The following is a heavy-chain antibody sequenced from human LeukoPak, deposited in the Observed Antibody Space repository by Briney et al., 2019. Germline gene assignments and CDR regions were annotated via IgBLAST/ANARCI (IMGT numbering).Heavy chain of an antibody. Sequence: GGSLRLSCAASGFTFSSYAMSWVRQAPGKGLEWVSAISGSSGSTYYADSVKGRFTVSRDNSKNTLYLQMNSLRAEDTAVYYCAKVPRSVAGTDYWGQGTLVTVSS. V-gene: IGHV3-23*01. CDR1: GFTFSSYA. J-gene: IGHJ4*02. D-gene: IGHD6-19*01. CDR2: ISGSSGST. CDR3: AKVPRSVAGTDY.